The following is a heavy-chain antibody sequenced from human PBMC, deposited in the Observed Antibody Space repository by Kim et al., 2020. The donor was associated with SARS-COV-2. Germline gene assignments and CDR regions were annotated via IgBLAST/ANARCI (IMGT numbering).Heavy chain of an antibody. CDR2: IKSKSDGGTT. V-gene: IGHV3-15*01. J-gene: IGHJ4*02. CDR3: TTDFDWSYVDN. Sequence: GGSLRLSCVVSGFTFSHAWVSWVRQVPGKGLEWVGRIKSKSDGGTTDYAAPVKCRFTISRDDSKKTVYLQMNSLKTEDTAGYYCTTDFDWSYVDNWGLGTLVTVSS. CDR1: GFTFSHAW. D-gene: IGHD3-9*01.